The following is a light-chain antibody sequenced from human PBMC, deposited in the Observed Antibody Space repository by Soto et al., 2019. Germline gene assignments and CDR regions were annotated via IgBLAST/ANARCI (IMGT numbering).Light chain of an antibody. CDR3: QQYGSSPLT. Sequence: ALQTTQAPSFLSDSVGDRFTITCRASQGIRSDLAWYQQHPGKAPNLLIYAASSLQGGVPSRFSGSGSGTDFTLTISGLEPEDFAVYYCQQYGSSPLTFGGGTKVDIK. J-gene: IGKJ4*01. V-gene: IGKV1-6*01. CDR2: AAS. CDR1: QGIRSD.